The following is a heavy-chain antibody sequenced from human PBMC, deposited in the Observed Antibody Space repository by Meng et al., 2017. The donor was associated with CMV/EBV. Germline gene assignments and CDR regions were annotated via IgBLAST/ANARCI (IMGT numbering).Heavy chain of an antibody. CDR2: IIPIFGTA. D-gene: IGHD6-6*01. V-gene: IGHV1-69*05. CDR3: ARVNSSSFGYYYYGMDV. Sequence: SVKVSCKASGGTFSSYAISWVRQAPGQGLEWMGGIIPIFGTANYVQKFQGRVTITTDESTSTAYMELSSLRSEDTAVYYCARVNSSSFGYYYYGMDVWGQGTTVTVSS. J-gene: IGHJ6*02. CDR1: GGTFSSYA.